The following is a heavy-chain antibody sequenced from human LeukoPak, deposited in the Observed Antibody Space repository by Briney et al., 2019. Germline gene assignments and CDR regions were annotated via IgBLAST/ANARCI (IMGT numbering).Heavy chain of an antibody. D-gene: IGHD5/OR15-5a*01. CDR3: ASALPLYAPSFDY. CDR1: GFTVSSNY. Sequence: KPGGSLRLSCAASGFTVSSNYMSWVRQAPGKGLEWVSVIYSGGSTYYADSVKGRFTISRDNSKNTLYLQMNSLRAEDTAVYYCASALPLYAPSFDYWGQGTLVTVSS. CDR2: IYSGGST. V-gene: IGHV3-66*01. J-gene: IGHJ4*02.